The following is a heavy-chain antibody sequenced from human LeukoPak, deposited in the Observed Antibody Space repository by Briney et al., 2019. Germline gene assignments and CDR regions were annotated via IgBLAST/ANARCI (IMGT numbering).Heavy chain of an antibody. Sequence: PGGSLRLSCAASGFTFSSYWMTWVRQALGKGLEWVANIKQDGSEKFYVDSVKGRFTISRDNAKNSLHLQMNSLRAEDTAVYYCARDPYYYESSGYFFGAFDIWGQGTMVTVSS. CDR1: GFTFSSYW. CDR3: ARDPYYYESSGYFFGAFDI. D-gene: IGHD3-22*01. V-gene: IGHV3-7*01. CDR2: IKQDGSEK. J-gene: IGHJ3*02.